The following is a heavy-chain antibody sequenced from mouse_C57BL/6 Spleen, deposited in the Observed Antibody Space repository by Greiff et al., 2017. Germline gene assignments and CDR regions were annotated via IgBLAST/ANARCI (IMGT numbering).Heavy chain of an antibody. D-gene: IGHD1-1*01. V-gene: IGHV1-69*01. CDR2: IDPSDSYT. Sequence: VQLQQPGAELVMPGASVKLSCKASGYTFTSYWMHWVKQRPGQGLEWIGEIDPSDSYTNYNQKFKGKSTLTVDKSSSTAYMQLSSLTSEDSAVYYCAAIYYYGSSAMDYWGQGTSVTVSS. CDR3: AAIYYYGSSAMDY. J-gene: IGHJ4*01. CDR1: GYTFTSYW.